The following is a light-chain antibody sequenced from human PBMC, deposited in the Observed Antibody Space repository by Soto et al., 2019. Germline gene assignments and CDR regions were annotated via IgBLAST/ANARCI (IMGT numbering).Light chain of an antibody. CDR3: ATWDDSLNVCV. CDR2: TNN. V-gene: IGLV1-44*01. CDR1: KSDIGSNT. J-gene: IGLJ3*02. Sequence: QSVLTQPPSASGTPGQRVTISCSGGKSDIGSNTVYWFQQLPGTAPRLVIYTNNQQPSGVPDRFSGSKSGTSASLVISGLQSEDEADYYCATWDDSLNVCVFGGGTKLTVL.